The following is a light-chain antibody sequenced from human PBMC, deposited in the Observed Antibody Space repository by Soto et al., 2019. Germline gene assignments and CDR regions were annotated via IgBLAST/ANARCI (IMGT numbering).Light chain of an antibody. J-gene: IGLJ1*01. Sequence: QSALTQPASVSGSPGQSITISCAGTSSDLGAYKYVSWYQQHPDKAPKLILYEVSRRPSGVSNRFSGSKSGNTASLTISGLLAEDEADYSCSSYTKTSTLVFGTGTKVTV. CDR1: SSDLGAYKY. CDR2: EVS. CDR3: SSYTKTSTLV. V-gene: IGLV2-14*03.